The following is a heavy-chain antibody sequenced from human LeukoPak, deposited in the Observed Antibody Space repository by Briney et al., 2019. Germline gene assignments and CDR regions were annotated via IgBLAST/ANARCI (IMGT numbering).Heavy chain of an antibody. Sequence: ASVKVSCKASGYTFTSYYMHWVRQAPGQGLEWMGIINPSGGSTSYAQKFQGRVTMTRDTSTSTVYMELSSLRSEDTAVYYCARDKKAVGTPYNWFDPWGQGTLVTVSS. CDR1: GYTFTSYY. CDR2: INPSGGST. V-gene: IGHV1-46*01. J-gene: IGHJ5*02. CDR3: ARDKKAVGTPYNWFDP. D-gene: IGHD2-21*02.